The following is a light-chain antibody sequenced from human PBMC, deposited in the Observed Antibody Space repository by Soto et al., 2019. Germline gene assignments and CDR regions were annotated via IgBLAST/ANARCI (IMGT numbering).Light chain of an antibody. CDR2: EVS. Sequence: QSALTQPASVSRSPGQSITISCTGASSDIGGYNYVSWYQQHSGKAPKLMIYEVSNRPSGVSNRFSGSKSGNTASLTISGLQAEDEADYYCSSYTTTSSLEVVFGGGTKLTVL. V-gene: IGLV2-14*01. CDR3: SSYTTTSSLEVV. J-gene: IGLJ2*01. CDR1: SSDIGGYNY.